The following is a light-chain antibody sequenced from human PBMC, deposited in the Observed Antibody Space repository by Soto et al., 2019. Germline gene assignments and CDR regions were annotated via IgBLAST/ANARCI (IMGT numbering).Light chain of an antibody. CDR1: SSNIGAGYD. Sequence: QSVLTQPPSVSGAPGQRVTISCTGSSSNIGAGYDVHWYQQLPGTAPKLLIYGNSNRPSGVPDRFSGSKSRTSASLAITGLQAEDEADYYCQSYDSSLSVVVFGGGTKVNVL. CDR3: QSYDSSLSVVV. CDR2: GNS. V-gene: IGLV1-40*01. J-gene: IGLJ2*01.